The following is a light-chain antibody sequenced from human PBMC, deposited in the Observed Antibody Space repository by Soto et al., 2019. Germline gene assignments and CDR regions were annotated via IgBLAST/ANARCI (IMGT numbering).Light chain of an antibody. J-gene: IGKJ1*01. Sequence: EIVLTQSPGALSLSPGERATVSCRASQSVTSNYLAWYQQKPGQTPRLLIYGASSRATGIPDRFSGSGSGTDFTLTITRLEPEDFAVYYCQQYSNSLSTFGQGTKVHIK. CDR1: QSVTSNY. V-gene: IGKV3-20*01. CDR3: QQYSNSLST. CDR2: GAS.